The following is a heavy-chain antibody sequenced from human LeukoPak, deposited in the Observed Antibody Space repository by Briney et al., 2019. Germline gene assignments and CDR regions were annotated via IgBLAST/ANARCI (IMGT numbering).Heavy chain of an antibody. D-gene: IGHD3-9*01. CDR3: ARDGGYFDWLNYFDY. Sequence: GRSLRLSCAASGFTFSSYGMQWVRQAPGKGLEWVAVIWYDGSNKYYADSVKGRFTISRDNSKNTLYLQMNSLRAEDTAVYYCARDGGYFDWLNYFDYWGQGTLVTVSS. CDR2: IWYDGSNK. CDR1: GFTFSSYG. J-gene: IGHJ4*02. V-gene: IGHV3-33*01.